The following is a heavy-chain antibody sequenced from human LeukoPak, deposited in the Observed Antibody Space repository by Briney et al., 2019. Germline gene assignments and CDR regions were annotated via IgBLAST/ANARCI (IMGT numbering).Heavy chain of an antibody. J-gene: IGHJ5*02. CDR2: ISASGNST. D-gene: IGHD6-19*01. CDR1: GFTFSSYA. V-gene: IGHV3-23*01. CDR3: ARLPNYTTGWLNWLDP. Sequence: GGPLRLSCAAPGFTFSSYAMSWVRQAPGKGLEWVSGISASGNSTYYADSVKGRFTISRDNSKNTLYLRMNSLRAEDTALYYCARLPNYTTGWLNWLDPWGQGTLVTVSS.